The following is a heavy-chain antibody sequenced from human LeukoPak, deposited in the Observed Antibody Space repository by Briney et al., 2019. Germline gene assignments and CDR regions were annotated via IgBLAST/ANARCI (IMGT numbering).Heavy chain of an antibody. CDR1: GGSISSYY. CDR2: IYYSGST. J-gene: IGHJ6*02. Sequence: SETPSLTCTVSGGSISSYYWSWIRQPPGKGLEWIGYIYYSGSTNYNPSLKSRVTISLDTSKNQFSLKLISVTAADTAVYYCARDGYCSGGSCYPYYYGMDVWGQGTTVTVSS. D-gene: IGHD2-15*01. CDR3: ARDGYCSGGSCYPYYYGMDV. V-gene: IGHV4-59*01.